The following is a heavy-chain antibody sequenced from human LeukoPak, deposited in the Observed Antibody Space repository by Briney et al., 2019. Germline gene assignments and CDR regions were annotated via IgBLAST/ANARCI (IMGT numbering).Heavy chain of an antibody. CDR2: IYTSGST. Sequence: SETLSFTCTVSGGSISSYYWSWIRQPAGKGLEWIGRIYTSGSTNYNPSLKSRVTMSVDTSKNQFSLKLSSVTAADTAVYYCARDPVVSGDYYYYGMDVWGQGTTVTVSS. V-gene: IGHV4-4*07. D-gene: IGHD1-26*01. CDR3: ARDPVVSGDYYYYGMDV. J-gene: IGHJ6*02. CDR1: GGSISSYY.